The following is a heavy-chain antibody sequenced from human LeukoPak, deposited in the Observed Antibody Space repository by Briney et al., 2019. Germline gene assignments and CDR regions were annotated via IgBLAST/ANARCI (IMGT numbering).Heavy chain of an antibody. Sequence: PSETLSLTCTVSGGSISSYHWSWIRQPPGKGLEWIGYIYYSGSTNYNPSLKSRVTISVDTSKNQFSLKLSSVTAADTAVYYCARLRLAAAGTGSRNWFDPWGQGTLVTVSS. V-gene: IGHV4-59*01. J-gene: IGHJ5*02. D-gene: IGHD6-13*01. CDR3: ARLRLAAAGTGSRNWFDP. CDR2: IYYSGST. CDR1: GGSISSYH.